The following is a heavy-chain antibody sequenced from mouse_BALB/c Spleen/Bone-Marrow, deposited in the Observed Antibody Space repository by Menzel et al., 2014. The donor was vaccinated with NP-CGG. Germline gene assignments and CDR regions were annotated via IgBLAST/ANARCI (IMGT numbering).Heavy chain of an antibody. CDR1: GFTFSSYG. Sequence: DVQLQESGGGLVRPGGSLKLSCAASGFTFSSYGMSWVRQTPDKRLELVATINSNGGSTYYPDSVKGRFTISRDNAKNTLYLQMSSLKSEDTAMYYCARVWYFDYWGQGTSLTVSS. CDR2: INSNGGST. CDR3: ARVWYFDY. V-gene: IGHV5-6-3*01. J-gene: IGHJ2*03.